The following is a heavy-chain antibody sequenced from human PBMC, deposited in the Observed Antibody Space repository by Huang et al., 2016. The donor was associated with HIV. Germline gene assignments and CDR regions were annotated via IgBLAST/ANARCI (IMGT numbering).Heavy chain of an antibody. CDR1: GFTFSSDG. J-gene: IGHJ3*02. CDR3: AKGSMANAFDI. CDR2: IRYEGSNK. V-gene: IGHV3-30*02. Sequence: QVQLVESGGGVVQPGGSLRLSCAASGFTFSSDGMNGVRQDPGKGLEWVAFIRYEGSNKYYADSVRGRFTISRDNSKNTLYLQMNSLRAEDTAVYYCAKGSMANAFDIWGQGTMVTVSS. D-gene: IGHD3-10*01.